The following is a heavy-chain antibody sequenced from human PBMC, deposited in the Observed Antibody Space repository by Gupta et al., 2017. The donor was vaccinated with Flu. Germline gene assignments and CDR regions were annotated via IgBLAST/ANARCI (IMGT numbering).Heavy chain of an antibody. Sequence: QPPGKGLEWIGYIYYNRGTLYNPSLKSRVTMPVDTSRNQFSLKLSSVTAADTAVYYCARHADIGVIRWGFDPWGQGTLVTVSS. CDR3: ARHADIGVIRWGFDP. CDR2: IYYNRGT. V-gene: IGHV4-59*08. J-gene: IGHJ5*02. D-gene: IGHD2-15*01.